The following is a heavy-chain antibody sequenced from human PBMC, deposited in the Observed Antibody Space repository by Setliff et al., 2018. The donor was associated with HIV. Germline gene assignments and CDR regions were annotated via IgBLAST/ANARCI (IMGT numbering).Heavy chain of an antibody. D-gene: IGHD5-18*01. CDR1: GFNFRSYG. J-gene: IGHJ3*02. V-gene: IGHV3-48*04. CDR3: ARDDSNGNTDALDI. Sequence: GGSLRLSCAASGFNFRSYGMTWVRQAPGKGLDWVAHIGSSNHGIHYTASVQGRFTVSRDNAKNSLYLQMTSLRAEDTAVYYCARDDSNGNTDALDIWGQGTTVTVSS. CDR2: IGSSNHGI.